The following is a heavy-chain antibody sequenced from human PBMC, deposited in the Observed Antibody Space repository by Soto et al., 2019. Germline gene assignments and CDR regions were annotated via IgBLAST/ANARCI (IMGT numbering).Heavy chain of an antibody. J-gene: IGHJ4*01. CDR3: AREVDRALVGPPHYFDY. V-gene: IGHV3-11*01. D-gene: IGHD5-18*01. CDR1: GFTFNSYY. Sequence: PGGSLRLSCAASGFTFNSYYMTWIRQAPGQGLEWVSYISSRSGTIFYADSVKGRFTLSRDNSKNSMYLQMNSLRAEDTAVYYCAREVDRALVGPPHYFDYWGQGTRVTVSS. CDR2: ISSRSGTI.